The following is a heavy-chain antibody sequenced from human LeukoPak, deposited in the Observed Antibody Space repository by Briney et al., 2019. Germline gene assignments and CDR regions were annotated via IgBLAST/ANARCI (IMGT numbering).Heavy chain of an antibody. J-gene: IGHJ1*01. Sequence: PGGSLRLSRAASGFTVSSNYMSWVRQAPGKGLEWVSVIYSGGSTYYADSVKGRFTISRDNSKNTLYLQMNSLRAEDTAVYYCAKDLRRPAEYFQHWGQGTLVTVSS. V-gene: IGHV3-53*01. CDR3: AKDLRRPAEYFQH. CDR1: GFTVSSNY. CDR2: IYSGGST.